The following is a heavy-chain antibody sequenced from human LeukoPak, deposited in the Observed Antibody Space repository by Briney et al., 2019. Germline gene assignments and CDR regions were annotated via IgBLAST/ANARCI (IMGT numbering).Heavy chain of an antibody. Sequence: PGGSLRLSCAASGFTFSSYGMSWVRQAPGKGLEWVANIKQDGSEKYYVDSVKGRFTISRDNAKNSLYLQMNSLRAEDTAVYYCARESVDILTGYYFDYWGQGTLVTVSS. CDR1: GFTFSSYG. J-gene: IGHJ4*02. V-gene: IGHV3-7*01. D-gene: IGHD3-9*01. CDR3: ARESVDILTGYYFDY. CDR2: IKQDGSEK.